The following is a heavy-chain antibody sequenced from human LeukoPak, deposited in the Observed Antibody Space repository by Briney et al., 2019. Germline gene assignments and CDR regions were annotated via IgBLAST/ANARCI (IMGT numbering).Heavy chain of an antibody. J-gene: IGHJ4*02. CDR2: MNPNSGNT. CDR3: AREVIVNGPYDY. V-gene: IGHV1-8*01. CDR1: GYTFTSYD. Sequence: ASVKVSCKASGYTFTSYDINWVRQATGQGLEWMGWMNPNSGNTGYAQKFQGRVTMTRNTSISTAYMELSSLRSEDTAVYYCAREVIVNGPYDYWGQGTLVTVSS. D-gene: IGHD3-22*01.